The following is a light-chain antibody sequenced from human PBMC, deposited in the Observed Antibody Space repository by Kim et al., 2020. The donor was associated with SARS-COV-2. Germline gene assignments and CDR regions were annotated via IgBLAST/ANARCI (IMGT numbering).Light chain of an antibody. J-gene: IGKJ1*01. Sequence: DIQMTQSPSTLSASVGDRVTITCRASQTISSWLAWYQQRPGKGPKLLIYDASSLESGVPSRFSGSRSGTEFTLTISSLQPDDFATYYCHQYNSYSRTFGQGTKVDI. V-gene: IGKV1-5*01. CDR1: QTISSW. CDR3: HQYNSYSRT. CDR2: DAS.